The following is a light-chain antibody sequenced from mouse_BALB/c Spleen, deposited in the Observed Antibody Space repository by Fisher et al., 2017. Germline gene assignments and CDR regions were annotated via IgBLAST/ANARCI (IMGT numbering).Light chain of an antibody. CDR2: YTS. CDR3: QQNNEDPWT. J-gene: IGKJ1*01. CDR1: SSVNY. Sequence: DIVLTQTTAIMSASLGEKVTMSCRASSSVNYMYWYQQKSDASPKLWIYYTSNLASGVPARFSGSGSRTDFTLTIDPVEADDAATYYCQQNNEDPWTFGGGTKLEIK. V-gene: IGKV4-50*01.